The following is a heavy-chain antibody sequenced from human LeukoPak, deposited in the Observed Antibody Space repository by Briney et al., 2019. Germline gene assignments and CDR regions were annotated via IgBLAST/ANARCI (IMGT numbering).Heavy chain of an antibody. CDR3: ARLLGYCSSTSCYERSAWVDYYYYGMDV. CDR1: GGSISSYY. Sequence: SETLSLICTVSGGSISSYYWSWIRQPPGKGLEWIGYIYYSGSTKYNPSLKSRVTISVDTSKNQFSLKLSSVTAADTAVYYCARLLGYCSSTSCYERSAWVDYYYYGMDVWGQGTTVTVSS. V-gene: IGHV4-59*01. CDR2: IYYSGST. D-gene: IGHD2-2*01. J-gene: IGHJ6*02.